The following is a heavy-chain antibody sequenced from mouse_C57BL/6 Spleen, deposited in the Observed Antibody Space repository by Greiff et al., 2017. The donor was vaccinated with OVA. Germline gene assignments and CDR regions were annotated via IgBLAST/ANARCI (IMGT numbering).Heavy chain of an antibody. J-gene: IGHJ2*01. CDR3: ARWGTDY. Sequence: VQLQQSGAELVMPGASVKLSCKASGYTFTSYWMHWVKQRPGPGLEWIGELDPSDSYTNYNQKFKGKSTLTVDKSSSTAYMQLSSLTSEDSAVYYCARWGTDYWGQGTTLTVSS. CDR1: GYTFTSYW. D-gene: IGHD3-3*01. CDR2: LDPSDSYT. V-gene: IGHV1-69*01.